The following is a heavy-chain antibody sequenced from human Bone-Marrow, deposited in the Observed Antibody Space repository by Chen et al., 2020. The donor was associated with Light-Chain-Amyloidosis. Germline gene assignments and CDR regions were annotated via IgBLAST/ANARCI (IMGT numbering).Heavy chain of an antibody. D-gene: IGHD3-16*02. Sequence: QVQLQESGPGLVKPSETLSLTCTVSGYSISSGYYWGWIRQPPGKGLEWIGSIYHSGSTYYNPSLKSRVTISVDTSKNQFSLKLSSVTAADTAVYYCAHMRGSDYDYVWGSYRYPFDYWGQGTLVTVSS. J-gene: IGHJ4*02. CDR2: IYHSGST. CDR1: GYSISSGYY. V-gene: IGHV4-38-2*02. CDR3: AHMRGSDYDYVWGSYRYPFDY.